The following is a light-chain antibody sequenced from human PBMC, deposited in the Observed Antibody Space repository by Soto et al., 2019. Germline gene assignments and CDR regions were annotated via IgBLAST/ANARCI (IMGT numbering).Light chain of an antibody. J-gene: IGKJ5*01. CDR3: QHSYSTLIT. V-gene: IGKV1-39*01. Sequence: DIQMTQSPSSLSASVGDRVTITCRASQSISSYLNWYQQKPGKAPKLLIYAASSLQSGVPSRFSGSGSGTDFTLTISSLQPKDCVTYYGQHSYSTLITFGQGTRLEIK. CDR2: AAS. CDR1: QSISSY.